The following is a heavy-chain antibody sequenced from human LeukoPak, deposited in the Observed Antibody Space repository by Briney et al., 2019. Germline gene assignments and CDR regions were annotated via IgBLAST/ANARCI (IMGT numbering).Heavy chain of an antibody. Sequence: ASVKVSCKTSGYTFINYGINWVRQAPGQGLEWMGWINPKNGGTYYAQNFQGRVTMTRDTSISTAYMELSTLRPDDTAVYYCARGPGPKAFDVWGQGTMVTVST. V-gene: IGHV1-2*02. CDR1: GYTFINYG. J-gene: IGHJ3*01. CDR2: INPKNGGT. CDR3: ARGPGPKAFDV.